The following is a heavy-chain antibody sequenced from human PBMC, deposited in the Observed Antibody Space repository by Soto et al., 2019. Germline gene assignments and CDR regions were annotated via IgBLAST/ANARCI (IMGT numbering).Heavy chain of an antibody. CDR3: ARDGAGYDY. D-gene: IGHD3-16*01. Sequence: EVQLVESGGGLAQPGGSLTLSCAASGFPFSRYWMSWLRRAPGKGLEWVANIKEDGSDKYYVDSVEGRFTISKDNAKNSLYLQMNSLRVDDTAVYYCARDGAGYDYWGQGTLVTVSS. V-gene: IGHV3-7*03. CDR1: GFPFSRYW. J-gene: IGHJ4*02. CDR2: IKEDGSDK.